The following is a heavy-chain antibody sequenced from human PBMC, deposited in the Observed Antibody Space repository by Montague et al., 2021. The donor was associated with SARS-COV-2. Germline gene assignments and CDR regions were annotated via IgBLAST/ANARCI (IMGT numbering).Heavy chain of an antibody. J-gene: IGHJ4*02. Sequence: NYKYMPSLESRVTMSVDTSKNQLSLKVYSVTAADTAVYYCARRVDTRGFRFDSWGQGALVTVSS. D-gene: IGHD3-3*01. CDR3: ARRVDTRGFRFDS. V-gene: IGHV4-39*01. CDR2: NY.